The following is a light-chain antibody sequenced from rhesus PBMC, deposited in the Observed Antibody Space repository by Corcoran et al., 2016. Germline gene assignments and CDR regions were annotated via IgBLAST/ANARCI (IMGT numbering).Light chain of an antibody. CDR1: QGISSW. CDR2: KAS. Sequence: DIQMTQSPSSLSASVGDRVTITSRASQGISSWLAWYQQTPGKAPKLLFYKASSLRSGVPSRFSGSGSGQDFTLALSSLQPEDFATYCCQQVNRAPFTFGPGTKLDIK. J-gene: IGKJ3*01. V-gene: IGKV1-21*01. CDR3: QQVNRAPFT.